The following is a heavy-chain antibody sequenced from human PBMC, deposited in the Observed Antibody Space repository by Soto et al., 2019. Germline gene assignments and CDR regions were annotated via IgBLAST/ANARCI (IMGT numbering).Heavy chain of an antibody. CDR1: GYSISSGYY. J-gene: IGHJ6*02. D-gene: IGHD2-2*01. Sequence: SETLSLTCAVSGYSISSGYYWGWIRQPPGKGLEWIGSIYHSGSTYYSPSLKSRVTISVDTSKNQFSLKLSSVTAADTAVYYCASIPGEYCSSTSCWHRRYYYYGMDVWGQGTTVTVSS. CDR2: IYHSGST. CDR3: ASIPGEYCSSTSCWHRRYYYYGMDV. V-gene: IGHV4-38-2*01.